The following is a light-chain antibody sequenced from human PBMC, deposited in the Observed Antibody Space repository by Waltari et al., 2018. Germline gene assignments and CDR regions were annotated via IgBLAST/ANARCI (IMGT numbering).Light chain of an antibody. CDR3: CSYAGRSTLV. CDR1: SSNVGASNL. Sequence: QSVLTQPASVSGSPGQSITISCTGTSSNVGASNLISWYQQHPGKAPTLMIFEVSKRPSGVSDRFSGSKSDNTASLTISGLQAEDEAHYYCCSYAGRSTLVFGGGTNLTVL. CDR2: EVS. V-gene: IGLV2-23*02. J-gene: IGLJ3*02.